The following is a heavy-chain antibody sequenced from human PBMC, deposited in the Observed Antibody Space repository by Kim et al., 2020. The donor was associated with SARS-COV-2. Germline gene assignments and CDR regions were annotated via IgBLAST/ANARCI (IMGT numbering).Heavy chain of an antibody. J-gene: IGHJ4*02. CDR1: GFTFSTYW. V-gene: IGHV3-74*01. CDR3: ARGPF. CDR2: IDNDGSTT. Sequence: GGSLRLSCAASGFTFSTYWMDWVRQAPGKGPVWVSRIDNDGSTTLYADSVKGRLTISRDNSKNTLFLQMTSLRADDTGVYYCARGPFWGQGTLVTVSS.